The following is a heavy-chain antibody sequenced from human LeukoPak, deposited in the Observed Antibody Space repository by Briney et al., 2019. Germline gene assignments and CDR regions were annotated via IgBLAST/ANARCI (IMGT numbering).Heavy chain of an antibody. CDR1: GFTFSSYA. CDR3: ARGTFGSGSYYNEGINY. CDR2: ISYDGSNK. Sequence: AGGSLKLSCAAPGFTFSSYAMHWVRQAPGKGLEWVAVISYDGSNKYYADSVKGRFTISRDNSKNTLYLQMNSLRAEDTAVYYCARGTFGSGSYYNEGINYWGQGTLVTVSS. V-gene: IGHV3-30*04. J-gene: IGHJ4*02. D-gene: IGHD3-10*01.